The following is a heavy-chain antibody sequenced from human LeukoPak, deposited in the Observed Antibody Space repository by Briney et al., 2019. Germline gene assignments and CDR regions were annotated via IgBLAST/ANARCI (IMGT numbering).Heavy chain of an antibody. J-gene: IGHJ4*02. CDR1: GFTFSSYW. V-gene: IGHV3-7*01. D-gene: IGHD6-6*01. Sequence: GGSLRLSCAASGFTFSSYWMSWVRQAPGKGLEWVANIKQDGSEKYYVDSVKGRFTISRDNAKNSLYLQMNSLRAEDTAVYYCARDLFGYSSSSCWVYWGQGTLVTVSS. CDR2: IKQDGSEK. CDR3: ARDLFGYSSSSCWVY.